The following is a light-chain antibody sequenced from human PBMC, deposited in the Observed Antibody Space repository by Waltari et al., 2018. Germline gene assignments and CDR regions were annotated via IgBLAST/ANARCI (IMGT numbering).Light chain of an antibody. V-gene: IGKV1-5*03. CDR1: QSVRNW. Sequence: DIQMTQSPSTLSASVVDRVTIPCRASQSVRNWLAWYQQKPGKAPRLLIYKASTLESGVPARFSGSGSGTEFTLTISSLQPDDFATYYCQQYNAGHTYGQGTKLEIK. CDR3: QQYNAGHT. CDR2: KAS. J-gene: IGKJ2*01.